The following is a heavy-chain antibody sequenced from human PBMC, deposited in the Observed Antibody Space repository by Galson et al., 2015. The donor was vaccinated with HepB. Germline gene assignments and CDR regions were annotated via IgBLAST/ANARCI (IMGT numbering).Heavy chain of an antibody. Sequence: SLRLSCAASGFTFSSYEMNWVRQAPGKGLEWVSYISSSGSTTYYADSVKGRFTISRDNAKNSLYLQMNSLRAEDTAVYYCARELHSSGWYSADYWGQGTLVTVSS. CDR3: ARELHSSGWYSADY. D-gene: IGHD6-19*01. CDR1: GFTFSSYE. CDR2: ISSSGSTT. V-gene: IGHV3-48*03. J-gene: IGHJ4*02.